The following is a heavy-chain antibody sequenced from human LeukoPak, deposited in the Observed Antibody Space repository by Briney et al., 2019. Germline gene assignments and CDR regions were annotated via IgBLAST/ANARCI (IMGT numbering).Heavy chain of an antibody. Sequence: GASVKLSCKASGYTFTGYYMHWVRQAPGQGLEWMGWMNPTSGNTGYAQNFQGRVTMPRNTSISTAYMELSSLRSEDPAVYYCARSLKLWFGESISFPPDYYYYYYMDVWGKGTTVTISS. D-gene: IGHD3-10*01. CDR2: MNPTSGNT. J-gene: IGHJ6*03. CDR3: ARSLKLWFGESISFPPDYYYYYYMDV. CDR1: GYTFTGYY. V-gene: IGHV1-8*02.